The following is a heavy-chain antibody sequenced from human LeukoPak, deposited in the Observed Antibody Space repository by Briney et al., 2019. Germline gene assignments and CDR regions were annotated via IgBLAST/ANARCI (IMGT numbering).Heavy chain of an antibody. J-gene: IGHJ4*02. D-gene: IGHD6-25*01. Sequence: GGSLRLSCAASGFTFDDYTMHWVRQAPGKGLEWVSAISGSGGTTYYADSVKGRFTISRDNSKNTVYLQMNSLRAEDTAVYYCANTAKVTPRDYWGQGTLVTVSS. CDR3: ANTAKVTPRDY. CDR2: ISGSGGTT. CDR1: GFTFDDYT. V-gene: IGHV3-23*01.